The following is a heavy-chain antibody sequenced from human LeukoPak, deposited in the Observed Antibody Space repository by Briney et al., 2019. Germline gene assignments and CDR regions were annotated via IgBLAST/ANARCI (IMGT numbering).Heavy chain of an antibody. CDR2: FDPEDGET. CDR1: GYTLTELS. J-gene: IGHJ5*02. D-gene: IGHD3-3*01. CDR3: ATSPGRGRWRNWFDP. V-gene: IGHV1-24*01. Sequence: WASVKVSCKVSGYTLTELSMHWVRQAPGKGLEWMGGFDPEDGETIYAQKFQGRVTMTEDTSTDTAYMELSSLRSEDTAVYYCATSPGRGRWRNWFDPWGQGTLVTVSS.